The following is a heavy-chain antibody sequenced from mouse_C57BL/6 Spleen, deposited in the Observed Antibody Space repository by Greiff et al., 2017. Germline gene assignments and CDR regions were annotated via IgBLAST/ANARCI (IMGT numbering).Heavy chain of an antibody. V-gene: IGHV1-52*01. D-gene: IGHD2-5*01. CDR3: ARRRNSNYDWYFDV. CDR2: IDPSDSET. J-gene: IGHJ1*03. CDR1: GYTFTSYW. Sequence: QVQLQQPGAELVRPGSSVKLSCKASGYTFTSYWMHWVKQRPIQGLEWIGNIDPSDSETHYNQKFKDKATLTVDKASSTAYRQLSSLTSEDSAVYYCARRRNSNYDWYFDVWGTGTTVTVSS.